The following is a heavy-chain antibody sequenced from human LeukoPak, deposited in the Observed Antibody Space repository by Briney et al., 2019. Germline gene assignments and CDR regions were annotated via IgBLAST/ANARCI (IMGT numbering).Heavy chain of an antibody. CDR3: ARPTAHDSSGYHYFDY. V-gene: IGHV4-59*12. CDR1: GGSISSYY. Sequence: PSETLSLTCTVSGGSISSYYWSWIRQPPGKGLEWIGYIYYSGSTNYNPSLKSRVTISVDTSKNQFSLKLSSVTAADTAVYYCARPTAHDSSGYHYFDYWGQGTLVTVSS. CDR2: IYYSGST. J-gene: IGHJ4*02. D-gene: IGHD3-22*01.